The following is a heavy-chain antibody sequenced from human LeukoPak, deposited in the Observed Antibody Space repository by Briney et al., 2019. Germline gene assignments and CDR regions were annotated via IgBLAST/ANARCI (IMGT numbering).Heavy chain of an antibody. CDR3: ARDHSSGWFDY. CDR1: GGSISSYY. D-gene: IGHD6-19*01. Sequence: PSETLSLTCTVSGGSISSYYWSWIRQPAGKGLEWIGRIYASGSTNYNPSLKSRVTISVDKAKNQFSLKLSSVTAADTAVYYCARDHSSGWFDYWGQGTLVTPSS. J-gene: IGHJ4*02. V-gene: IGHV4-4*07. CDR2: IYASGST.